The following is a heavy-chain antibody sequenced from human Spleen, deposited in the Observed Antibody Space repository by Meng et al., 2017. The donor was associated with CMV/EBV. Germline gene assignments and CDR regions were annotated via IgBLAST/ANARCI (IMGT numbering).Heavy chain of an antibody. Sequence: GESLKISCVGSGFTFSSYGLHWVRQAPGKGLEWVATISYDGNNKYYADSVRGRFTISKDNSKNTLYLQMNSLRGEDTAVYYSASGSLESCDYWGQGTLVTVSS. CDR1: GFTFSSYG. D-gene: IGHD1-1*01. CDR2: ISYDGNNK. CDR3: ASGSLESCDY. V-gene: IGHV3-30*19. J-gene: IGHJ4*02.